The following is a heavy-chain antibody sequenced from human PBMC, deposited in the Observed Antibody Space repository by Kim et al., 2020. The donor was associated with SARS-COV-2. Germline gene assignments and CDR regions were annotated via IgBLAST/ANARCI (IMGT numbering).Heavy chain of an antibody. CDR1: GFTFSSYA. J-gene: IGHJ6*02. Sequence: GGSLRLSCAASGFTFSSYAMSWVRQAPGKGLEWVSAISGSGGSTYYADSVKGRFTISRDNSKNTLYLQMNSLRAEDTAVYYCAKVGESPVRYFDWLPGTGYYYGMDVWGQGTTVTVSS. V-gene: IGHV3-23*01. CDR3: AKVGESPVRYFDWLPGTGYYYGMDV. D-gene: IGHD3-9*01. CDR2: ISGSGGST.